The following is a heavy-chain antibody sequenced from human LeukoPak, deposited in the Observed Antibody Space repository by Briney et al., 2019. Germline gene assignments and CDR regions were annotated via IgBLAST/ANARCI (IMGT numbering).Heavy chain of an antibody. CDR3: ARDFAIFGVVLQP. D-gene: IGHD3-3*01. J-gene: IGHJ5*02. Sequence: PSETLSLTCTVSGGSISSGSYYWSWIRQPAGKGLEWIGRIYTSGSTNYNPSLKSRVIISVDTSKNQFSLKLSSVTAADTAVYYCARDFAIFGVVLQPWGQGTLVTVSS. V-gene: IGHV4-61*02. CDR2: IYTSGST. CDR1: GGSISSGSYY.